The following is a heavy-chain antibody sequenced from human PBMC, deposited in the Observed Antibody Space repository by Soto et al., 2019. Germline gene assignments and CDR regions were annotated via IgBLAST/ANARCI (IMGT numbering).Heavy chain of an antibody. Sequence: ASVKVSCKASGYTFTSYYMHWVRQAPGQGLEWMGIINPSGGSTSYAQKFQGRVTMTRDTSTSTVFMELSSLRSEDTAVYYCARDRRGTPYYDYIWGSSNWFDPCGQGTLVTVSS. CDR3: ARDRRGTPYYDYIWGSSNWFDP. CDR2: INPSGGST. J-gene: IGHJ5*02. CDR1: GYTFTSYY. D-gene: IGHD3-16*01. V-gene: IGHV1-46*03.